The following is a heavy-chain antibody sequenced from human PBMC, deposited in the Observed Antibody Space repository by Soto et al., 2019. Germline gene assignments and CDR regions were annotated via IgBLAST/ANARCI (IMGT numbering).Heavy chain of an antibody. Sequence: SETLSLTCAISGCSIRNYYWTWIRQTPGKGLEWIGYVYFSGNTHYNPSLKSRVSISVDMSKNQFSLELRSVTAADTAMYYCAREADTDVGGLGFYDAFDIWGPGTKVTVSS. J-gene: IGHJ3*02. V-gene: IGHV4-59*01. CDR2: VYFSGNT. CDR1: GCSIRNYY. CDR3: AREADTDVGGLGFYDAFDI. D-gene: IGHD5-18*01.